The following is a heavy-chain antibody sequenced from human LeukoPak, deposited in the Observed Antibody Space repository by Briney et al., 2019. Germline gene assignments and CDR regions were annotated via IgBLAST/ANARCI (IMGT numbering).Heavy chain of an antibody. Sequence: SETLSLTCTVSGGSISSYYWSWICQPAGKGLEWIGRIYTSGSTNYNPSLKSRVTISVETSKNQFSLKLSSVTAADTAVYYCARDWGVIAADYYYGMDVWGQGTTVTVSS. J-gene: IGHJ6*02. V-gene: IGHV4-4*07. CDR2: IYTSGST. D-gene: IGHD6-13*01. CDR3: ARDWGVIAADYYYGMDV. CDR1: GGSISSYY.